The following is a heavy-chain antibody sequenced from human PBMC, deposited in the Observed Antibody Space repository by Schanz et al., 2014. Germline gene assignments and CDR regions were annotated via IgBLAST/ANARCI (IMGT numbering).Heavy chain of an antibody. D-gene: IGHD4-4*01. CDR3: AKDRWRATVMVDAFDI. CDR1: GFTFRGHA. V-gene: IGHV3-30*04. CDR2: TSTDGTKT. J-gene: IGHJ3*02. Sequence: QVQLVESGGGVVQPGTSLRLSCAASGFTFRGHAMHWVRQAPGQGLEKVAVTSTDGTKTYYAASVRGRFTISRDNSKNTVHLQMNSLRAEDTAVYFCAKDRWRATVMVDAFDIWGQGTKVTVSS.